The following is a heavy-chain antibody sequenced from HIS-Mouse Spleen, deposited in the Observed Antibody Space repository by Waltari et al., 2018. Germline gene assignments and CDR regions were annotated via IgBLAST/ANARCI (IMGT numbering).Heavy chain of an antibody. D-gene: IGHD4-4*01. Sequence: QVQLVQSGAEVKKHGASVKVSCKASGYTFTSYDINWVQQATGQGLEWMGWMNPNSGNTGYAQKFQGRVTMTRNTSISTAYMELSSLRSEDTAVYYCARGHDYSNYFDYWGQGTLVTVSS. V-gene: IGHV1-8*01. J-gene: IGHJ4*02. CDR2: MNPNSGNT. CDR3: ARGHDYSNYFDY. CDR1: GYTFTSYD.